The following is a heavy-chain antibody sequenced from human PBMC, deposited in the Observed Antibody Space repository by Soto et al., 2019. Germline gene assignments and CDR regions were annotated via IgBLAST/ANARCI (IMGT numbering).Heavy chain of an antibody. CDR2: ITTSGGST. J-gene: IGHJ4*02. D-gene: IGHD3-16*02. CDR1: GFTFSDYA. V-gene: IGHV3-23*01. CDR3: AKDLDYDYLWGRFRPPFDY. Sequence: GGSLRLSCAASGFTFSDYAMSWVRQAPGRGLEWVSSITTSGGSTYYADSVQGRFTISRDNSENTLYLHMNSLRAEDTAVYYCAKDLDYDYLWGRFRPPFDYWGQGTLVTVSS.